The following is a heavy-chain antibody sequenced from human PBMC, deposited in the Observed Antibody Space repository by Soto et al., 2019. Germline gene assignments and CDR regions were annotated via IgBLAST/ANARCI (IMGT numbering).Heavy chain of an antibody. Sequence: SETLYLTCTVSGGSISSGGYYWTWIRQHPGKGLEWIGYIYYSGSTYYNPSLKSRVTISVDTSKNQFSLKLSSVTAADTAVYYCAREQPLWEINIEYWGQGTLVTLSS. CDR2: IYYSGST. CDR1: GGSISSGGYY. CDR3: AREQPLWEINIEY. D-gene: IGHD6-13*01. J-gene: IGHJ4*02. V-gene: IGHV4-31*03.